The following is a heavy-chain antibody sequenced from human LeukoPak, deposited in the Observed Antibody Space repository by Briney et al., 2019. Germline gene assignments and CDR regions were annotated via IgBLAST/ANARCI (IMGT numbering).Heavy chain of an antibody. J-gene: IGHJ6*03. CDR2: IIPIFGTA. V-gene: IGHV1-69*05. CDR3: ARDSYNWNYGGNYYYYYYMDV. D-gene: IGHD1-7*01. CDR1: GYTFTSYD. Sequence: SVKVSXKASGYTFTSYDINWVRQATGQGLEWMGGIIPIFGTANYAQKFQGRVTITTDESTSTAYMELSSLRSEDTAVYYCARDSYNWNYGGNYYYYYYMDVWGKGTTVTVSS.